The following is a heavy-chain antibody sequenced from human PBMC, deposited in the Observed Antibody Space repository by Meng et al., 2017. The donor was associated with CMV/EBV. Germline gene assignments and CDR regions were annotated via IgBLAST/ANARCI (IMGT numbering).Heavy chain of an antibody. CDR1: GYTFTSYG. V-gene: IGHV1-18*01. D-gene: IGHD2-2*01. J-gene: IGHJ6*02. CDR3: ARDPFIVVVPEVYGMDV. CDR2: ISAYNGST. Sequence: ASVKVSCKASGYTFTSYGISWVRQAPGQGLEWMGWISAYNGSTNYAQKLQGRVTMTTDTSTSTAYMELRSLRSDDTAVYYCARDPFIVVVPEVYGMDVWGQGPRSPSP.